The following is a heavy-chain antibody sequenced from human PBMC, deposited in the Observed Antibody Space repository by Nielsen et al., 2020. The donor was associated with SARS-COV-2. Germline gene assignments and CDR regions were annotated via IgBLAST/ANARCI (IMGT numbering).Heavy chain of an antibody. CDR1: GSTFSYYG. CDR2: ISYDGSNK. D-gene: IGHD6-13*01. Sequence: GGSLRLSCATSGSTFSYYGMHWVRQAPGKGLEWVAVISYDGSNKYYADSVKGRFTISRDNSKNTLFLQMNRLRAEDTAVYYCAKDPSAAAGTPYGMDVWGQGTTVTVSS. J-gene: IGHJ6*02. CDR3: AKDPSAAAGTPYGMDV. V-gene: IGHV3-30*18.